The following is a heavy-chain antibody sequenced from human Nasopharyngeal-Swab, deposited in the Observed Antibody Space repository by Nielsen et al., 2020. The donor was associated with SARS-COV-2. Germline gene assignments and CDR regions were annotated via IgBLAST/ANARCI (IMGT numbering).Heavy chain of an antibody. CDR3: ARDRYDSSGPTIDY. CDR2: IWYDGSNK. Sequence: GGSLRLSCAASGFTFSSYGMHWVRQAPGKGLEWVAVIWYDGSNKYYADSVKGRFTISRDNSKNTLYLQMNSLRSEDTAVYYCARDRYDSSGPTIDYWGQGTLVTVSS. D-gene: IGHD3-22*01. V-gene: IGHV3-33*01. CDR1: GFTFSSYG. J-gene: IGHJ4*02.